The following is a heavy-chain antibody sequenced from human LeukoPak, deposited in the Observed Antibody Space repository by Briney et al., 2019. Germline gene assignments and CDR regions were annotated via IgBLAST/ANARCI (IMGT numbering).Heavy chain of an antibody. Sequence: PGGSLRLSCAASGFTFDDYAMHWVRQAPGKGLEWVSGISWNSGSIGYADSVKGRFTISRDNAKNSLYLRMNSLRAEDTALYYCAKSGYCSGGSCYLYYFDYWGQGTLVTVSS. CDR2: ISWNSGSI. V-gene: IGHV3-9*01. CDR3: AKSGYCSGGSCYLYYFDY. J-gene: IGHJ4*02. D-gene: IGHD2-15*01. CDR1: GFTFDDYA.